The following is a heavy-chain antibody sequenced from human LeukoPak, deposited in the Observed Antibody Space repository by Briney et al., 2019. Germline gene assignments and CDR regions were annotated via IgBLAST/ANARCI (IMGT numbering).Heavy chain of an antibody. V-gene: IGHV3-23*01. J-gene: IGHJ4*02. D-gene: IGHD3-3*01. CDR2: ISGSGGST. Sequence: GGSLRLSCAASGFTFSNYAMNWDRQAPGKGLEWVSSISGSGGSTYFAGSVKGRVTISRDNSKNTMYMQMNSLRVEDTAVYYCAKGGQNYDFWRFDYWGQGSLVTVSS. CDR1: GFTFSNYA. CDR3: AKGGQNYDFWRFDY.